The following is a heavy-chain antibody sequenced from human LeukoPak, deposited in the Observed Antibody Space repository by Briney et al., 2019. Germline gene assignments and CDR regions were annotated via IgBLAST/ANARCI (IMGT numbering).Heavy chain of an antibody. D-gene: IGHD2-2*01. CDR3: AKDVMAQDQLSHQLRYSYYYFGIDV. V-gene: IGHV3-30*18. Sequence: GRSLRLSGAAPGFTFSTYGLHWVRQAPGKGLQWVAVISYDGSKTYYGDSVKGRFTISTDNSKNTLSLQMNSLRAEDTALYYCAKDVMAQDQLSHQLRYSYYYFGIDVWGKGTTVTVSS. CDR1: GFTFSTYG. J-gene: IGHJ6*04. CDR2: ISYDGSKT.